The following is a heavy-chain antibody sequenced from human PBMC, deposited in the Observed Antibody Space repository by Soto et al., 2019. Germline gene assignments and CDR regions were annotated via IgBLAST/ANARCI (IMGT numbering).Heavy chain of an antibody. J-gene: IGHJ4*02. CDR2: IYYSGST. D-gene: IGHD3-22*01. CDR3: ARHSEWLLPFDY. V-gene: IGHV4-39*01. Sequence: SETLSLTCTVSGGSISSSSYYWGWIRQPPGKGLEWIGSIYYSGSTYYNPSLKSRVTISVDTSKNQFSLKLSSVTAADTTVYYCARHSEWLLPFDYWGQGTLVTVSS. CDR1: GGSISSSSYY.